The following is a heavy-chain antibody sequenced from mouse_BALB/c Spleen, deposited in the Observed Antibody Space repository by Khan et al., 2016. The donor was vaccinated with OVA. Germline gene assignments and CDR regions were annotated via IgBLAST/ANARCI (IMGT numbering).Heavy chain of an antibody. CDR3: ASHLTGSFAY. J-gene: IGHJ3*01. V-gene: IGHV5-6*01. D-gene: IGHD4-1*01. CDR2: INSDGDYT. CDR1: GFTFSTYG. Sequence: EVQLQESGGDLVKPGGSLRLSCAASGFTFSTYGMSWVRQPPDKRLEWVATINSDGDYTYYPDTVKGRFTISRNNAENTLYLQMSSLQSEDTAIYYCASHLTGSFAYGGQGTLVTVSA.